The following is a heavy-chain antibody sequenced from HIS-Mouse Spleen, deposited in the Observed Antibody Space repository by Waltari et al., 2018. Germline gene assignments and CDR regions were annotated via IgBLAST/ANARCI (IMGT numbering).Heavy chain of an antibody. CDR1: GFTFSSFG. CDR3: AKDRGAYRAEYFQH. CDR2: IWYDGSNK. D-gene: IGHD4-4*01. V-gene: IGHV3-33*06. J-gene: IGHJ1*01. Sequence: QVQLVESGGGVVQPGRSLRLSCAASGFTFSSFGMHWARQAPGKGLEWVAVIWYDGSNKYYADSVKGRFTISRDNSKNTLYLQMNSLRAEDTAVYYCAKDRGAYRAEYFQHWGQGTLVTVSS.